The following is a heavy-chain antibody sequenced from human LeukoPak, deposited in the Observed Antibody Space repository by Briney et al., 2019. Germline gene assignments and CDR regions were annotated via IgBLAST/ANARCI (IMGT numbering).Heavy chain of an antibody. CDR1: GGSISSGGYY. CDR3: AREEYCSGGSCSDY. D-gene: IGHD2-15*01. Sequence: SETLSLTCTVSGGSISSGGYYWSWIRQHPGKGLEWIGYIYYSGSTYYNPSLKSRVTISVDTSKNQFSLKLSSVTAADTAVYYWAREEYCSGGSCSDYWGQGTLVTVSS. V-gene: IGHV4-30-4*08. J-gene: IGHJ4*02. CDR2: IYYSGST.